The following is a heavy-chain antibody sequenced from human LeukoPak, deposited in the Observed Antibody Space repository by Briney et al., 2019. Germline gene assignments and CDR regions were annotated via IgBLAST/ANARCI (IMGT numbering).Heavy chain of an antibody. Sequence: GGSLRLSCAASGFTVSSNYMSWVRQAPGKGLEWVPVIYSGGSTYYADSVKGRFTISRDNSKNTLYLQMNSLRAEDTAVYYCAREGHYYDSSGYYYAFDYWGQGTLVTVSS. J-gene: IGHJ4*02. D-gene: IGHD3-22*01. CDR1: GFTVSSNY. V-gene: IGHV3-53*01. CDR3: AREGHYYDSSGYYYAFDY. CDR2: IYSGGST.